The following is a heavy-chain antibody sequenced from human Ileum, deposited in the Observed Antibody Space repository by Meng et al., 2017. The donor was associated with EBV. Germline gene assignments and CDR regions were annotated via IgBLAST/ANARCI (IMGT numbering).Heavy chain of an antibody. J-gene: IGHJ2*01. CDR2: IYYSGST. V-gene: IGHV4-31*03. CDR1: GGSISSGNHY. D-gene: IGHD4-17*01. CDR3: ASLYGDSSVWYLDI. Sequence: QVQLQESGPGLVKPSQTLSLTCTVSGGSISSGNHYWSWIRQHPGKGLEYIGYIYYSGSTYYNPSLKSRVIISVDTSKNQFSLRLNSVTAADTAVYYCASLYGDSSVWYLDIWGRGTLVTVVS.